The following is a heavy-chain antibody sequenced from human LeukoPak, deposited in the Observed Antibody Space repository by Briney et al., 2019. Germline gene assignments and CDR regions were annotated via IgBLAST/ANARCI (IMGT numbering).Heavy chain of an antibody. D-gene: IGHD3-22*01. Sequence: ASVKVSCKAFGYTFTSNYMHWVRQAPGQGLECMGWISNYNGNTHYAQKLQDRVTMTTDTSTSTAYMELRSLRSDDTAVYYCARGLPPRRNYDSSGYYSYYFDYWGQGTLVTVSS. CDR1: GYTFTSNY. J-gene: IGHJ4*02. V-gene: IGHV1-18*04. CDR2: ISNYNGNT. CDR3: ARGLPPRRNYDSSGYYSYYFDY.